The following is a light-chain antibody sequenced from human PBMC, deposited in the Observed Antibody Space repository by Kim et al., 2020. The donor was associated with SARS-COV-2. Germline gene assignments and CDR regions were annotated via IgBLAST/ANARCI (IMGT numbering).Light chain of an antibody. V-gene: IGKV3-20*01. Sequence: LSPGERAPLSCRASQSVSSSYLAWYQQKPGQAPRLLIYGASSRATGIPDRFSGSGSGTDFTLTISRLEPEDFAVYYCQQYGSSPPTFGQGTKLEIK. CDR1: QSVSSSY. J-gene: IGKJ2*01. CDR3: QQYGSSPPT. CDR2: GAS.